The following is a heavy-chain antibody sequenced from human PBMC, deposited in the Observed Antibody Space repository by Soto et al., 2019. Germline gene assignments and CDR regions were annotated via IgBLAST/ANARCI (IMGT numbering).Heavy chain of an antibody. CDR2: IKSKTDGGTT. V-gene: IGHV3-15*01. CDR1: GFTFSNAW. CDR3: TTDRGYDFWSGYSRHTTLRN. D-gene: IGHD3-3*01. Sequence: EVQLVESGGGLVKPGGSLRLSCAASGFTFSNAWMSWVRQAPGKGLEWVGRIKSKTDGGTTDYAAPVKGRFTISRDDSKNTLYLQMNSLKTEDTAVYYCTTDRGYDFWSGYSRHTTLRNWGKGTTVTVSS. J-gene: IGHJ6*04.